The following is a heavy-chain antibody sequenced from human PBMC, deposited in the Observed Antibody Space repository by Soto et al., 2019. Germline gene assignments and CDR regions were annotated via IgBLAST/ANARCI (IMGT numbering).Heavy chain of an antibody. CDR3: ARDQPTIDDAFDI. V-gene: IGHV1-69*08. CDR2: IIPILGIA. J-gene: IGHJ3*02. Sequence: QVQLVQSGAEVKKPGSSVKVSCKASGGTFSSYTISWVRQAPGQGLEWMGRIIPILGIANYAQKFQGRVTITADKSTSTAYMELSSLRSEDTAVYYCARDQPTIDDAFDIWGQGTMVTVSS. CDR1: GGTFSSYT. D-gene: IGHD5-12*01.